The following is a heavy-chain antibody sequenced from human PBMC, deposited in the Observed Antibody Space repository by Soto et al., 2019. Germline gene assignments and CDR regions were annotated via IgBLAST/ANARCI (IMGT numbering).Heavy chain of an antibody. CDR1: GFSLSTGGVG. CDR2: IYWDDDK. Sequence: SGPTLVNPTQTLTLTCTFSGFSLSTGGVGVGWIRQPPGKALEWLALIYWDDDKRYRPSLKSRLTITKDTSKNQVVHRMTNMDPADTATYYCAHRRVGRSIYYFDYWGQGTLVTVSS. J-gene: IGHJ4*02. CDR3: AHRRVGRSIYYFDY. V-gene: IGHV2-5*02. D-gene: IGHD1-26*01.